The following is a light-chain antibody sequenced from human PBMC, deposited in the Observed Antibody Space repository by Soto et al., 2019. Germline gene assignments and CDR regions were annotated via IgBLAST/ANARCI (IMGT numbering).Light chain of an antibody. CDR1: SSDVGSYNY. CDR3: SSYTSSTILYV. CDR2: DVT. Sequence: QSALTQPASVSGSPGQSITISCTGTSSDVGSYNYVSWYQHHPGKAPKLMIFDVTNRPSGVSNRFSGSKSGNTASLTISGLQAEDEADYYCSSYTSSTILYVFGTGTKVTVL. V-gene: IGLV2-14*03. J-gene: IGLJ1*01.